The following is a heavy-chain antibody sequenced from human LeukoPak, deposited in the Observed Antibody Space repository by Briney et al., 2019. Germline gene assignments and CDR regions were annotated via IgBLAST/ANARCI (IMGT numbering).Heavy chain of an antibody. CDR1: GYTFTSYY. CDR3: ARATENDAFDI. CDR2: INSSGGST. Sequence: ASVKVSCKASGYTFTSYYMHWVRQAPGQGLEWMGIINSSGGSTSYAQKFQGRVTMTRDTSTSTVYLELSSLRSEDTAVYYCARATENDAFDIWGQGTMVTVSS. J-gene: IGHJ3*02. V-gene: IGHV1-46*01.